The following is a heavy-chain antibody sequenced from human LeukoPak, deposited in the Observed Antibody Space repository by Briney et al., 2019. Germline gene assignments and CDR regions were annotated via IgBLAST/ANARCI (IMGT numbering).Heavy chain of an antibody. CDR3: ARDENGYVWGSFRA. CDR2: IFYSGST. Sequence: SETLSLTCTVSGGSISTSNYYWGWIRQPPGKGLEWIVNIFYSGSTYYGPSRKSRLTISLAPSRNQFSLKLTSVTAADTAVYYCARDENGYVWGSFRAWGQGTLVTVSS. V-gene: IGHV4-39*07. CDR1: GGSISTSNYY. D-gene: IGHD3-16*02. J-gene: IGHJ5*02.